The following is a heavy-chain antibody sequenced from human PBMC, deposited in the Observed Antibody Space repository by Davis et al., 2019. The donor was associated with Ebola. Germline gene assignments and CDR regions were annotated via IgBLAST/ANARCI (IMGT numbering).Heavy chain of an antibody. CDR1: GFTVSSNY. Sequence: PSETLSLTCAASGFTVSSNYMSWVRQAPGKGLEWVSVIYSGGSTYYADSVKGRFTISRDNSKNTLYLQMNSLRAEDTAVYYCARDSGYDYYYYYAMDVWGQGTTVTVSS. J-gene: IGHJ6*02. V-gene: IGHV3-66*01. CDR3: ARDSGYDYYYYYAMDV. CDR2: IYSGGST. D-gene: IGHD5-12*01.